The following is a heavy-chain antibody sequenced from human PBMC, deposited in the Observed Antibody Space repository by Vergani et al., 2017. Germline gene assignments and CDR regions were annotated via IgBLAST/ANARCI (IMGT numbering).Heavy chain of an antibody. J-gene: IGHJ4*02. CDR1: GGSISSYY. CDR2: IYYSGST. Sequence: QVQLQESGPGLVKPSETLSLTCTVSGGSISSYYWSWIRQPPGKGLEWIGYIYYSGSTNYNPSLKSRVTISVDTSKNQFSLKLSSVTAAVTAVYYCARHGPLDADFFDYWGQGTLVTVSS. CDR3: ARHGPLDADFFDY. D-gene: IGHD1-1*01. V-gene: IGHV4-59*08.